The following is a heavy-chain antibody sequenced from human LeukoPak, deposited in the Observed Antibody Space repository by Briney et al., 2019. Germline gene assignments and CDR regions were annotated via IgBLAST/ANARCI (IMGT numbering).Heavy chain of an antibody. J-gene: IGHJ3*02. CDR3: ARDLPDYYYDSSGYGGAFDI. CDR1: GGSISSGGYY. D-gene: IGHD3-22*01. V-gene: IGHV4-31*03. Sequence: SETLSLTCTVSGGSISSGGYYWSWIRQHPGKGLEWIGYIYYSGSTYYNPSLKSRVTLSVDTSKNQFSLKLSSVTAADTAVYYCARDLPDYYYDSSGYGGAFDIWGQGTMVTVSS. CDR2: IYYSGST.